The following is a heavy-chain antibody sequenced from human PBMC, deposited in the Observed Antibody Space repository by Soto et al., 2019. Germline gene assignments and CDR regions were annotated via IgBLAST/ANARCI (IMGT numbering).Heavy chain of an antibody. J-gene: IGHJ6*02. CDR1: GYTFTRYG. Sequence: QGQLVQSEAEVKKPGASVKVSCKASGYTFTRYGISWVRQAPGQGLEWMGWISGYNGDTNYAQKFQGRVTMTVDTSTTTAFMELTSLTSDDRAVYYCAKNGQPPYYYYGMDVWGQGTTVTVSS. D-gene: IGHD2-8*01. CDR3: AKNGQPPYYYYGMDV. V-gene: IGHV1-18*01. CDR2: ISGYNGDT.